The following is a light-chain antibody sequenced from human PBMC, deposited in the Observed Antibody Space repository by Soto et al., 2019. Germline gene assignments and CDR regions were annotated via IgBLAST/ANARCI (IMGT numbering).Light chain of an antibody. CDR3: QQANSFPIT. J-gene: IGKJ5*01. V-gene: IGKV1-39*01. Sequence: DIPITQTQSSLSASVGDRVTITCRASQSISSYLNWYQQKPGKAPKLLIYAASSLQSGVPSRFSGSGSGTDFTLTISSLQPEDFATYYCQQANSFPITFGQGRRLEIK. CDR1: QSISSY. CDR2: AAS.